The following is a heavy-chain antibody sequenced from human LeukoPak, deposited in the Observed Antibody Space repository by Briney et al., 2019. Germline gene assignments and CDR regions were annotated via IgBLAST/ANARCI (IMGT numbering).Heavy chain of an antibody. CDR3: ARNRDGYNPTDFDY. CDR1: GYTFTSYA. J-gene: IGHJ4*02. CDR2: INAGNGNT. Sequence: ASVNVSCKASGYTFTSYAMHWVRQAPGQRLEWMGWINAGNGNTKYSQKFQGRVTITRDTSASTAYMELSSLRSEDTAVYYCARNRDGYNPTDFDYWGQGTLVTVSS. V-gene: IGHV1-3*01. D-gene: IGHD5-24*01.